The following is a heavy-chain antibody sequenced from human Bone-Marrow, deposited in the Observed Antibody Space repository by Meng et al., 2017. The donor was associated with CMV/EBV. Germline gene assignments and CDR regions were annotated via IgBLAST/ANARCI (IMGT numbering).Heavy chain of an antibody. CDR1: GYTFTSYD. V-gene: IGHV1-8*03. J-gene: IGHJ6*02. Sequence: ASVTVSCKASGYTFTSYDINWVRQATGQGLEWMGWMNPNSGNTGYAQKFQGRVTITRNTSISTAYMELSSLRSEDTAVYYCARGYSYGFYYYYGMDVWGRGTTVTVSS. CDR3: ARGYSYGFYYYYGMDV. D-gene: IGHD5-18*01. CDR2: MNPNSGNT.